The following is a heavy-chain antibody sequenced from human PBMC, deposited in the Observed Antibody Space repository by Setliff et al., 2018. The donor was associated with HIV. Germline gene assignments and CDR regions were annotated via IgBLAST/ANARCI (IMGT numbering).Heavy chain of an antibody. CDR3: ARDLHANFQVIEI. V-gene: IGHV4-31*03. Sequence: KPSETLSLTCSVSGVSIVRGGFYFTWIRQHPGKGLEWLGTVYYTGKTYYNTSLQSRLTMSADTSKNQLYLKMNSVTAADTAVYFCARDLHANFQVIEIWVPGTMVTVSS. CDR1: GVSIVRGGFY. CDR2: VYYTGKT. D-gene: IGHD3-16*02. J-gene: IGHJ3*02.